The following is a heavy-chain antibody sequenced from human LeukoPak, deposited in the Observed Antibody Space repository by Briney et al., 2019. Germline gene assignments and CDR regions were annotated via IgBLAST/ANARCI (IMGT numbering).Heavy chain of an antibody. CDR2: IKSKTDGGTT. J-gene: IGHJ4*02. CDR3: TTSSISAAGRVDY. CDR1: GFTFSNAW. D-gene: IGHD6-13*01. V-gene: IGHV3-15*01. Sequence: GGSLRLSCAASGFTFSNAWMNWVRQAPGKGLESVSRIKSKTDGGTTDYAAPVKGRFTISRDDSKNTLYLQMSSLKTEDTAVYYCTTSSISAAGRVDYWGQGTLVTVSS.